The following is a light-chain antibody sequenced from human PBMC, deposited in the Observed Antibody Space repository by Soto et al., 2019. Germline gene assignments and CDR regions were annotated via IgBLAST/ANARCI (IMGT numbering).Light chain of an antibody. CDR3: QQSYSTPV. Sequence: DIQMTQSPSSLSASVGDRVTITCRASQSISSYLNWYQQKPGKAPKLLIHVASSLQSGVPLRFSGSGSGTDFTLTISSLQPEDFATYYCQQSYSTPVFGPGTKVDIK. CDR2: VAS. V-gene: IGKV1-39*01. J-gene: IGKJ3*01. CDR1: QSISSY.